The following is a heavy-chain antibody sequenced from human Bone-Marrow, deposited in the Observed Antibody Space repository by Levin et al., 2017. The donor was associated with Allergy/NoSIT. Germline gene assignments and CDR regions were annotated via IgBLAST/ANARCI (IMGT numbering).Heavy chain of an antibody. CDR1: GFIFGDFG. J-gene: IGHJ4*02. CDR3: AKGPIEVAGRVLDF. CDR2: SWYDGSKN. Sequence: GESLKISCVGSGFIFGDFGLRWVRQRPGKGLEWVAISWYDGSKNYYVDSVRGRFTISRDDSKNMVFLQMDSLTVEDTAVYYCAKGPIEVAGRVLDFWGQGTLVTVSS. V-gene: IGHV3-33*03. D-gene: IGHD2-21*01.